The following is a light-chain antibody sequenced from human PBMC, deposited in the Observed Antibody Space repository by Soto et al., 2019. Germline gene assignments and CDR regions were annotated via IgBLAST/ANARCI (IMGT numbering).Light chain of an antibody. V-gene: IGKV3-20*01. J-gene: IGKJ2*01. Sequence: EIVLTQSPGTLALSPGERDTLSCRASQSVSSSYLAWYQQKPGQAPRLLIYGASSRATGIQDRFSGSGSWTDFSLTISRLEAEDFAVYYCQQYGGSPPYTFGRGTKLEIK. CDR2: GAS. CDR1: QSVSSSY. CDR3: QQYGGSPPYT.